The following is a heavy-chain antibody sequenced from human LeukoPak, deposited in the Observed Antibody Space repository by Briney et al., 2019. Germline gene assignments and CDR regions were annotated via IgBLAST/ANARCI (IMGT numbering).Heavy chain of an antibody. J-gene: IGHJ4*02. Sequence: PGGSLRLSCAASGFTFSSYGMHCVRQAPGKGLDWVAFIRYDGSNKYYADSVKGRFTISRDNSKNTLYLQMNSLRAEDTAVYYCAKDHSSSWYDASLGYWGQGTLVTVSS. D-gene: IGHD6-13*01. CDR3: AKDHSSSWYDASLGY. CDR2: IRYDGSNK. V-gene: IGHV3-30*02. CDR1: GFTFSSYG.